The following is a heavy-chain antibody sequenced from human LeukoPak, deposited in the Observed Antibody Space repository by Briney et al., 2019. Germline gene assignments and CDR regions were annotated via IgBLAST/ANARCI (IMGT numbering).Heavy chain of an antibody. CDR3: GANFDGLVY. CDR1: GGSISGYY. Sequence: SETLSLTCAVSGGSISGYYWNWIRQPAGKGLEWIGRIFTSGSDPNPSLKSRVTMSIDTSKNQFSLRLSSVTAADTAVYYCGANFDGLVYWGQGTLVTVSS. CDR2: IFTSGS. V-gene: IGHV4-4*07. J-gene: IGHJ4*02. D-gene: IGHD6-19*01.